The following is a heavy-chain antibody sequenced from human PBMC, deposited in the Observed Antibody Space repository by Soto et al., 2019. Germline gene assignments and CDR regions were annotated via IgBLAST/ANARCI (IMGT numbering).Heavy chain of an antibody. D-gene: IGHD6-6*01. J-gene: IGHJ5*02. CDR3: ARGWRQLVPNWFDP. CDR1: GGSISSYY. V-gene: IGHV4-59*01. Sequence: SETLSLTCTVSGGSISSYYWSWIRQPPGKGLEWIGYIYYSGSTNYNPSLKSRVTISVDTSKNQFSLKLSSVTAADTAVYYCARGWRQLVPNWFDPWGQGTLVTVSS. CDR2: IYYSGST.